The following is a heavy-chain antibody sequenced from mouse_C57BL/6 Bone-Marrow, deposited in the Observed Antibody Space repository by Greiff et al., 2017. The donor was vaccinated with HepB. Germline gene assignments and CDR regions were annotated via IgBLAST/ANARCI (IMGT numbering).Heavy chain of an antibody. CDR3: TYDYDGPH. J-gene: IGHJ2*01. D-gene: IGHD2-4*01. CDR1: GFNIKDDY. Sequence: VQLQQSGAELVRPGASVKLSCTASGFNIKDDYRHWVKQRPEQGLEWIGWIDPENGDTEYASKFQGKATITADTSSNTAYLQLSSLTSEDTAVYYCTYDYDGPHWGQGTTLTVSS. V-gene: IGHV14-4*01. CDR2: IDPENGDT.